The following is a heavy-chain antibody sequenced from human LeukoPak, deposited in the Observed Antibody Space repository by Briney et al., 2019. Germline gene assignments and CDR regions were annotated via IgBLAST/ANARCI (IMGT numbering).Heavy chain of an antibody. V-gene: IGHV4-4*07. D-gene: IGHD4-17*01. CDR2: IYTSGKV. CDR1: GVSISSFY. Sequence: PSETLSLTCNVSGVSISSFYWSWIRQPAGKGLKWVGRIYTSGKVNYNPSLKSRVTLSVDTSTNQFSLKLSSVTAADTALYYCARVGLYGEYTSWGQGTLVTVSS. J-gene: IGHJ5*02. CDR3: ARVGLYGEYTS.